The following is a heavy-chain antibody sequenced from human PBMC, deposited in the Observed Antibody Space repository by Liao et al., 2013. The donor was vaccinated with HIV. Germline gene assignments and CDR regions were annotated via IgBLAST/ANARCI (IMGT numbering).Heavy chain of an antibody. D-gene: IGHD6-13*01. Sequence: QVQLQESGPGLVKPSETLSLTCTVSGDSISNYYWTWIRQPAGKGLEWIGRIYTSGSTDYNPSLRSRVTMSEDTSKNQFSLKLSSVTAADTAVYYCARDRWYDSYYMDVWGKGTTVTVSS. CDR3: ARDRWYDSYYMDV. CDR2: IYTSGST. CDR1: GDSISNYY. V-gene: IGHV4-4*07. J-gene: IGHJ6*03.